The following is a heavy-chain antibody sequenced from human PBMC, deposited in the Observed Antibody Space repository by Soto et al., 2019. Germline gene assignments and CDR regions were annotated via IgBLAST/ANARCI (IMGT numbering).Heavy chain of an antibody. V-gene: IGHV3-53*01. D-gene: IGHD1-1*01. J-gene: IGHJ3*01. Sequence: DVQLVESGGGLIQSGESLSLSCAAFGFTISGKKYVAWVRQAPGKGLEWVSALYDLDGSFYAASVKGRFTTSSDSSKTTVYHQMNDLRPDDTAVYYCATWHEREHAYDVWCQGTTVTVSS. CDR2: LYDLDGS. CDR3: ATWHEREHAYDV. CDR1: GFTISGKKY.